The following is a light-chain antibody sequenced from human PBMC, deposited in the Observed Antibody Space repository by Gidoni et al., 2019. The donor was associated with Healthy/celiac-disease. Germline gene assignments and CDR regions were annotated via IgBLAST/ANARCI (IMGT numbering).Light chain of an antibody. CDR2: DAS. CDR1: QSVSSY. J-gene: IGKJ4*01. Sequence: EIVLTQSPATLSLSPGESATLSCRASQSVSSYLAWYQQKPGQAPRLLIYDASNRATGIPARFSRSGSGTDFTLTISSLEPEDFAVYYCQQRSNWPLTFGGGTKVEIK. CDR3: QQRSNWPLT. V-gene: IGKV3-11*01.